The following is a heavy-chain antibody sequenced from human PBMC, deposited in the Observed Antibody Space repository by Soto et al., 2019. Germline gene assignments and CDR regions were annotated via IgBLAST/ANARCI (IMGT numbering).Heavy chain of an antibody. J-gene: IGHJ5*02. D-gene: IGHD3-16*01. Sequence: GSLRLSCAASGFTFSSYAMSWVRQAPGKGPEWVSTISESGGTTYYADSVKGRFTISRDSSKSTLYLQTNSLRAEDTAVFYCAKGGGILGPWGQGTLVTVSS. CDR2: ISESGGTT. CDR3: AKGGGILGP. V-gene: IGHV3-23*01. CDR1: GFTFSSYA.